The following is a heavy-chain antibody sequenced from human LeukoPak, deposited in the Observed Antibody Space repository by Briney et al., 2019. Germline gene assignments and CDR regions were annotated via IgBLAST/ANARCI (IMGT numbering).Heavy chain of an antibody. D-gene: IGHD6-6*01. J-gene: IGHJ4*02. CDR1: GFTFSDYN. V-gene: IGHV3-21*01. Sequence: GGSLRVSCAASGFTFSDYNMNWVRQTPGEGLGWVSSITRDTIYTFYADSVKGRFTISRDNAKNSLSLQMNSLRAEDTAVYYCARDKRTSYLSSFDYWGQGTLVTVSS. CDR2: ITRDTIYT. CDR3: ARDKRTSYLSSFDY.